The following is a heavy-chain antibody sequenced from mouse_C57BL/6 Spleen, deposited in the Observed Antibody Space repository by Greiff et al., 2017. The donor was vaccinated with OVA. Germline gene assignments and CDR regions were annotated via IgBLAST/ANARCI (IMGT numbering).Heavy chain of an antibody. V-gene: IGHV3-6*01. D-gene: IGHD4-1*01. CDR3: ARTANWDPFAY. CDR1: GYSITSGYY. Sequence: DVQLQESGPGLVKPSQSLSLTCSVTGYSITSGYYWNWIRQFPGNKLEWMGYISYDGSNNYNPSLKNRISITRDTSKNQFFLKLNSVTTEDTATYYCARTANWDPFAYWGQGTLVTVSA. CDR2: ISYDGSN. J-gene: IGHJ3*01.